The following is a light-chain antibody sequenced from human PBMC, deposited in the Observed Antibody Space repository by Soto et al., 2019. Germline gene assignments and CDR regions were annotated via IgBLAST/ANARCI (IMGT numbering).Light chain of an antibody. CDR2: EVT. CDR3: SSYVGSNTYV. V-gene: IGLV2-8*01. J-gene: IGLJ1*01. Sequence: QSVLTQPPSASGSPGQSVTISCTGTSSVVGGYNSVSWYQQHPGKAPKLMIYEVTKRPSGVPDRFSGSKSGYTASLTVSGLQAEDEADYYCSSYVGSNTYVFGTGTKVTVL. CDR1: SSVVGGYNS.